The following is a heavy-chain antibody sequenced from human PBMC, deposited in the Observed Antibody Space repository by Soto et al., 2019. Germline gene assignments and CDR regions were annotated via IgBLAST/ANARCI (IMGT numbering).Heavy chain of an antibody. CDR3: AGTYYDIVTGWFGMDV. CDR1: GYSFTSYW. CDR2: ICPGDSDT. J-gene: IGHJ6*02. D-gene: IGHD3-9*01. V-gene: IGHV5-51*01. Sequence: VESLKISCKGSGYSFTSYWIGWVRQMPGKGLEWMGIICPGDSDTRYSPSFQGQVTISADKSISTAYLQWSSLKASDTAMYYCAGTYYDIVTGWFGMDVWGQGTTVTVSS.